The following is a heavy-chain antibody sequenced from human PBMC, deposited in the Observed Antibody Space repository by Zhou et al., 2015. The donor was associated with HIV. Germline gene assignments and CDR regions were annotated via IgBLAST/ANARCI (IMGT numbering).Heavy chain of an antibody. V-gene: IGHV3-33*06. J-gene: IGHJ4*02. Sequence: QVQLVESGGGVVQPGRSLRLSCAASGFTFSSYAMHWVRQAPGKGLEWVAVIWDDGSNKYYADSLKGRFTISRDNSKNTLFLQMNSLRVEDTAVYYCAKITGSGYCSGGSCYRFDYWGQGTLVTVSS. CDR3: AKITGSGYCSGGSCYRFDY. CDR2: IWDDGSNK. CDR1: GFTFSSYA. D-gene: IGHD2-15*01.